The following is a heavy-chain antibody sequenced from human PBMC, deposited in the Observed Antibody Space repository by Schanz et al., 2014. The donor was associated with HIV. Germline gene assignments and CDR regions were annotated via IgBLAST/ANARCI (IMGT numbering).Heavy chain of an antibody. CDR1: GGTFNNYA. D-gene: IGHD3-10*01. J-gene: IGHJ4*02. V-gene: IGHV1-69*01. CDR3: ARDQNVISMVRGVMGGVDY. Sequence: QEQLVQSGAAVRKPGSSVTVSCKTSGGTFNNYALNWVRQAPGQGLEWMGGIIPVFGTANYAQKFQGRVTINADQSTTTVYMYLSSLRSDDTAVYYCARDQNVISMVRGVMGGVDYWGQGTLVTVSS. CDR2: IIPVFGTA.